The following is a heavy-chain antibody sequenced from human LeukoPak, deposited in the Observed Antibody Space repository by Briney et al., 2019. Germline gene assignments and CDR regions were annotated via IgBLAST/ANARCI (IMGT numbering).Heavy chain of an antibody. V-gene: IGHV3-30*03. CDR3: SRGYSYGDY. Sequence: PGGSLILSCAASGFTFSSYGMHWGRQAPGKGLEWVAVISYDGSDKYYADSVKGRFTISRDNSKNTLYLQMNSLRAEDTAVYYCSRGYSYGDYWGQGTLVTVSS. CDR1: GFTFSSYG. D-gene: IGHD5-18*01. CDR2: ISYDGSDK. J-gene: IGHJ4*02.